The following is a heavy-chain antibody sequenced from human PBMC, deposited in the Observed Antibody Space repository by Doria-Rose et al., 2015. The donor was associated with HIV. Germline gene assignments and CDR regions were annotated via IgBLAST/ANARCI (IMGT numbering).Heavy chain of an antibody. D-gene: IGHD3-22*01. CDR2: IDAGNGNT. CDR3: ARGDYYDSSGYYPMNAFDI. Sequence: QVQLVESGAEVKKPGASVKVSCKASGYTFTSYAMHWVRQAPGQRLEWMGWIDAGNGNTKYSQKFQGRVTITRDTSASTAYVGLSSLRSEGTAVYYCARGDYYDSSGYYPMNAFDIWGQGTMVTVSS. J-gene: IGHJ3*02. CDR1: GYTFTSYA. V-gene: IGHV1-3*01.